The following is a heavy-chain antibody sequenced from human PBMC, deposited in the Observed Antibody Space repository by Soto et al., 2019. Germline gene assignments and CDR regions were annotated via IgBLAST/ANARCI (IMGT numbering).Heavy chain of an antibody. CDR3: SRGQRYFDWLLWAFDY. Sequence: QVQLQQWGAGLLKPSETLSLTCAVYGGSFSGYYWSWIRQPPGKGLEWIGEINHSGSTNYNPSLKSRVTISVDTSKYQFSLKLSSVTAADTAVYYCSRGQRYFDWLLWAFDYWGQGTLVTVSS. CDR2: INHSGST. CDR1: GGSFSGYY. D-gene: IGHD3-9*01. V-gene: IGHV4-34*01. J-gene: IGHJ4*02.